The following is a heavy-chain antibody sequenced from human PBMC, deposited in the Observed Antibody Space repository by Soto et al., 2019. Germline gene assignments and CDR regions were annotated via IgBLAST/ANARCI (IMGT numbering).Heavy chain of an antibody. CDR1: GFTFSTYA. Sequence: EVRLLESGGGLVQPGGSLRLSCAASGFTFSTYAMSWVRQAPGKGLEWVSAISGTGGSTYYADSVKGRFTISRDNSKNTLYLQMNSLRAEDTAVHYCAKNWDTTSSSSSHWGQGTLVTVSS. V-gene: IGHV3-23*01. CDR3: AKNWDTTSSSSSH. CDR2: ISGTGGST. J-gene: IGHJ4*02. D-gene: IGHD6-6*01.